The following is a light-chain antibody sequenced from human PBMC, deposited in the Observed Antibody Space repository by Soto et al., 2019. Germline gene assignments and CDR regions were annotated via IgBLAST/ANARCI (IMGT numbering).Light chain of an antibody. Sequence: QAVVTQPPSVSAAPGQKVTISCSGSSSNIGNNYVSWYQQLPGTAPKLLIYDNNKRPSGIPDRFSGSKSGTSATLGITGLQTGDEAHYYCGTWDSSLSAVVFGGGTKLTVL. CDR2: DNN. CDR1: SSNIGNNY. V-gene: IGLV1-51*01. J-gene: IGLJ2*01. CDR3: GTWDSSLSAVV.